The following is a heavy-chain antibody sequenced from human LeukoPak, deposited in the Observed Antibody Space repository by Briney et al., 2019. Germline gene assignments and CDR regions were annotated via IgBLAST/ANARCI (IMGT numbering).Heavy chain of an antibody. D-gene: IGHD3-9*01. CDR2: VNPNSGGT. J-gene: IGHJ3*02. Sequence: ASVKVSCKASGYSFTVYYMHWVRQAPGQGLEWMGWVNPNSGGTNYAQKFRGRVTMTTDTSISTAYMELSRLRSDDTAVYYCARVFDYMDAFDIWGQGTMVTVSS. V-gene: IGHV1-2*02. CDR3: ARVFDYMDAFDI. CDR1: GYSFTVYY.